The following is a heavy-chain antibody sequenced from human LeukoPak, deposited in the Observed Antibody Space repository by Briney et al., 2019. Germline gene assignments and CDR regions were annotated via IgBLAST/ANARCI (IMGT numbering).Heavy chain of an antibody. CDR3: AKGLYSSSSDPFDY. CDR1: GFTFSTYA. D-gene: IGHD6-6*01. J-gene: IGHJ4*02. V-gene: IGHV3-30*04. Sequence: TGGSLRLSCAASGFTFSTYAMHWVRQAPGKGLEWVAVISNDGRNQYYADSVRGRFTISRDNSKNSLYLQMNSLRAEDMALYYCAKGLYSSSSDPFDYWGQGTLVTVSS. CDR2: ISNDGRNQ.